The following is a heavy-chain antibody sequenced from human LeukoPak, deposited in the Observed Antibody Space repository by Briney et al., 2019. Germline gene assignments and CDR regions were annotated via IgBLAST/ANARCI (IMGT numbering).Heavy chain of an antibody. V-gene: IGHV4-4*07. Sequence: SETLSLTCTVSGGSISSYYWSWIRQPAGKGLEWIGRIYTSGSTNYNPSLKSRVTISVDTSKNQFSLKLSSVTAADTAVYYCARDLVYSSGWYGGYWYFDLWGRGTLVTVSS. D-gene: IGHD6-19*01. CDR1: GGSISSYY. J-gene: IGHJ2*01. CDR2: IYTSGST. CDR3: ARDLVYSSGWYGGYWYFDL.